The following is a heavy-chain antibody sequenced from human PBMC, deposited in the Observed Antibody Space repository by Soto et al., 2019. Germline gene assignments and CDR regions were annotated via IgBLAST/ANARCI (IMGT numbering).Heavy chain of an antibody. J-gene: IGHJ4*02. CDR2: INHSGST. D-gene: IGHD6-13*01. Sequence: SETLSLTCAVYGGSFSGYYWSWIRQPPGKGLEWIGEINHSGSTNYNPSLKSRVTISVDTSKNQFSLKLSSVTAADTAVYYCARFSSSWYGGFDYWGQGTLVTVSS. CDR1: GGSFSGYY. V-gene: IGHV4-34*01. CDR3: ARFSSSWYGGFDY.